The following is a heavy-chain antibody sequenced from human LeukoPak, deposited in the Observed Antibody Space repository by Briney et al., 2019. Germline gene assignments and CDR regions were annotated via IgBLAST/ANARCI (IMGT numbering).Heavy chain of an antibody. Sequence: PGGSLRLSCAASGFTFSDYYMSWIRQAPGKGLEWVSYISSSSSYTNYADSVKGRFTISRGNAKNSLYLQMNSLRAEDTAVYYCARAGTYYYDSSGDWGQGTLVTVSS. J-gene: IGHJ4*02. D-gene: IGHD3-22*01. CDR3: ARAGTYYYDSSGD. V-gene: IGHV3-11*06. CDR2: ISSSSSYT. CDR1: GFTFSDYY.